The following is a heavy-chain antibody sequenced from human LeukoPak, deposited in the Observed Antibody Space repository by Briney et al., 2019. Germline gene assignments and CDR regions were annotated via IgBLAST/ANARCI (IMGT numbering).Heavy chain of an antibody. J-gene: IGHJ5*02. V-gene: IGHV4-30-4*08. Sequence: SETLSLTCTVSGGSISSGDYYWSWIRQPPGKGLEWIGYIYYSGSTYNNPSLKSRVTISVDTSKNQFSLKLSSVTAADTAVYYCARAGAYCSSTSCYGQNWFDPWGQGTLVTVSS. CDR2: IYYSGST. D-gene: IGHD2-2*01. CDR3: ARAGAYCSSTSCYGQNWFDP. CDR1: GGSISSGDYY.